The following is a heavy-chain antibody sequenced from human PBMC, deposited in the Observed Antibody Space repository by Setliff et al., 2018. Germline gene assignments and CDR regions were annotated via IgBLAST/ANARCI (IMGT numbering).Heavy chain of an antibody. Sequence: ASVKVSCKASGYTFTTYAISWMRQAPGQGLEWMGWINTNTGNPSYAQGFTGRFVFSLDTSVSTAYLQISSQKAEDTAVYYCARASRFGTIVYRGYYYMDVWGKGTTVTVSS. CDR1: GYTFTTYA. CDR2: INTNTGNP. V-gene: IGHV7-4-1*02. D-gene: IGHD3-10*01. CDR3: ARASRFGTIVYRGYYYMDV. J-gene: IGHJ6*03.